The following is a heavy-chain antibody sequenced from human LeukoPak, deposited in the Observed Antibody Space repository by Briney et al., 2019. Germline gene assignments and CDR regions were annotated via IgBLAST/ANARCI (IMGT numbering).Heavy chain of an antibody. V-gene: IGHV3-21*01. CDR3: ARVSGSEWNFDL. J-gene: IGHJ2*01. CDR1: GFTFSRYS. CDR2: ISSSGTYI. D-gene: IGHD3-10*01. Sequence: PGGSLRLSCVASGFTFSRYSMNWVRQAPGKGLEWVSSISSSGTYIYYADSMKGRFTLSRDNAKNSLYLQMNSLRAEDTAVYYCARVSGSEWNFDLWGRGTLVTVSS.